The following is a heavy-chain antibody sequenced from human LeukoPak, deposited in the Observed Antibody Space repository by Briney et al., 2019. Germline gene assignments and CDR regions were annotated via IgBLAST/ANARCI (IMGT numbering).Heavy chain of an antibody. Sequence: PSETLSLTCTVSGASISSGGYCWSWIRQLPGKGLEWIGYICYSGTTYYNPSLKSRVTISVDMSENQFSLKLSSVTAADTAVYYCANYGAGTYRFDPWGQGTLVTVSS. V-gene: IGHV4-31*03. CDR3: ANYGAGTYRFDP. J-gene: IGHJ5*02. CDR1: GASISSGGYC. D-gene: IGHD3-10*01. CDR2: ICYSGTT.